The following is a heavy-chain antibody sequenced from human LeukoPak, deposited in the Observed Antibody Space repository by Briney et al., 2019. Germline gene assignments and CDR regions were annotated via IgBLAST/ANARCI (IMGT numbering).Heavy chain of an antibody. D-gene: IGHD3-22*01. CDR1: GGTFSSYA. V-gene: IGHV1-69*04. J-gene: IGHJ4*02. CDR3: ASHLQAYYYDSSGSLAY. Sequence: SVKVPCKASGGTFSSYAISWVRQAPGQGLEWMGRIIPIFGIANYAQKFQGRVTITADKSTGTAYMELSSLRSEDTAVYYCASHLQAYYYDSSGSLAYWGQGTLVTVSS. CDR2: IIPIFGIA.